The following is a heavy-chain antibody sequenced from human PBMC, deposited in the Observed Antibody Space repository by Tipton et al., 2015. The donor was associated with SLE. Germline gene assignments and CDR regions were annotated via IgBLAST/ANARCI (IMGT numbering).Heavy chain of an antibody. J-gene: IGHJ3*02. CDR2: IKQDGSEK. V-gene: IGHV3-7*01. CDR1: GFTFSSYW. CDR3: ARAVATIFDAFDI. D-gene: IGHD5-12*01. Sequence: PLRLSCAASGFTFSSYWMSWVRQAPGKGLEWVANIKQDGSEKYYVDSVKGRFTISRDNAKNSLYLQMNSLRAEDTAVYYCARAVATIFDAFDIWSQGTMVTVSS.